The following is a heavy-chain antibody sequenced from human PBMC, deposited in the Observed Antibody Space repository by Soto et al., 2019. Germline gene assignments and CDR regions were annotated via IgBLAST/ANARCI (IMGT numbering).Heavy chain of an antibody. CDR2: IYPGDSDT. CDR1: GYSFTSYW. D-gene: IGHD6-13*01. J-gene: IGHJ6*02. Sequence: GESLKISCKHSGYSFTSYWIGWVRQMPGKGLEWMGIIYPGDSDTRYSPSFQGQVTISADKSISTAYLQWSSLKASDTAMYYCATRVQDPGKYYYGMEVWGQGTTVTVSS. V-gene: IGHV5-51*01. CDR3: ATRVQDPGKYYYGMEV.